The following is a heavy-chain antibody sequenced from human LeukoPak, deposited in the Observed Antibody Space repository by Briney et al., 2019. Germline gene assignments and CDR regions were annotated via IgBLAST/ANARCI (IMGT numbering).Heavy chain of an antibody. V-gene: IGHV4-34*01. CDR3: ARRYCSSTSCYLRRENAFDI. CDR2: INHSGST. CDR1: GGSFSGYY. D-gene: IGHD2-2*01. J-gene: IGHJ3*02. Sequence: SETLSLICAVYGGSFSGYYWSWIRQPPGKGLEWIGEINHSGSTNYNPSLKSRVTTSVDTSKNQFPLRLSSVPAADTAVYYCARRYCSSTSCYLRRENAFDIWGQGTMVTVSS.